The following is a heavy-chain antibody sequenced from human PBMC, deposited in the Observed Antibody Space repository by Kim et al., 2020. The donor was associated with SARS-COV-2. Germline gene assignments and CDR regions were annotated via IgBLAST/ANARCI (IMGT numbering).Heavy chain of an antibody. J-gene: IGHJ5*02. D-gene: IGHD6-19*01. V-gene: IGHV4-39*07. CDR1: GGSISSSSYY. Sequence: SETLSLTCTVSGGSISSSSYYWGWIRQPPGKGLEWIGSIYYSGSTYYNPSLKSRVTISVDTSKNQFSLKLSSVTAADTAVYYCARECIAVAGPTVNWFDPWGQGTLVTVSS. CDR3: ARECIAVAGPTVNWFDP. CDR2: IYYSGST.